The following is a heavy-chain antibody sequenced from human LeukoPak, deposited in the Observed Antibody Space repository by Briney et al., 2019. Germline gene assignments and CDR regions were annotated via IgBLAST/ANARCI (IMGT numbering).Heavy chain of an antibody. CDR1: GFTFSSYG. CDR2: ISYDGSNK. Sequence: PGGSLRLSCAASGFTFSSYGMHWVRQAPGKGLEWVAVISYDGSNKYYADSVKGRFTISRDNSKNTLYLQMNSLRAEDTAVYYCAKASGYSYGPFDYWGQGTLVTVSS. D-gene: IGHD5-18*01. J-gene: IGHJ4*02. V-gene: IGHV3-30*18. CDR3: AKASGYSYGPFDY.